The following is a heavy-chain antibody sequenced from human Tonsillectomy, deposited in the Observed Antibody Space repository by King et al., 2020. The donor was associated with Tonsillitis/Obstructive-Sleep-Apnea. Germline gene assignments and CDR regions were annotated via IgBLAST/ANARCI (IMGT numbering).Heavy chain of an antibody. D-gene: IGHD5-18*01. CDR1: GFTFSSYW. CDR2: IKQDGSEK. CDR3: ARTLGTTAMAFYFDY. Sequence: VQLVESGGGLVQPGGSLRLSCAASGFTFSSYWMSWVRQAPGKGLEWVANIKQDGSEKYYVDSVKGRFTISRDNAKYSLYLQMNSLRAEDTAVYYCARTLGTTAMAFYFDYWGQGTLVTVSS. J-gene: IGHJ4*02. V-gene: IGHV3-7*03.